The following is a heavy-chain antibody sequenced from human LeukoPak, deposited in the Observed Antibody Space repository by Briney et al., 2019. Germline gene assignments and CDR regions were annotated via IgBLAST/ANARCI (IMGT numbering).Heavy chain of an antibody. Sequence: GGSLRLSCAASGFTFSSYGMHWVRQAPGKGLEWVAVISYDGSNKYYADSVEGRFTISRDNSKNTLYLQMNSLRAEDTAVYYCASSNSGFDYWGQGTLVTVSS. V-gene: IGHV3-30*03. CDR2: ISYDGSNK. J-gene: IGHJ4*02. CDR1: GFTFSSYG. D-gene: IGHD4-23*01. CDR3: ASSNSGFDY.